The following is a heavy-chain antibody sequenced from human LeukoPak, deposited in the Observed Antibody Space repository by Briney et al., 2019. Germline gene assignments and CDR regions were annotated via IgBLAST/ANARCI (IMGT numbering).Heavy chain of an antibody. J-gene: IGHJ4*02. Sequence: PSETLSLTCSISGGSLSSHYWSWIRQPPGKGLELIGHIHDTGSPFYNPSLRGRVTISLDTSNNQFSLKLTSMAAADTAVYYCARFSSGCSTSSCYLTYWGQGTLVTVS. CDR1: GGSLSSHY. V-gene: IGHV4-59*11. CDR3: ARFSSGCSTSSCYLTY. D-gene: IGHD2-2*01. CDR2: IHDTGSP.